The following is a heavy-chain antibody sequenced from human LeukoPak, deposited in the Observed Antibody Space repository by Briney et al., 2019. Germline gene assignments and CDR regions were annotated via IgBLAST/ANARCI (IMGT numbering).Heavy chain of an antibody. CDR2: IYSGGST. J-gene: IGHJ3*02. CDR3: ARGQVVVTAGAAFDI. CDR1: GFTVRSNY. V-gene: IGHV3-53*01. D-gene: IGHD2-21*02. Sequence: GGSLRFSFAASGFTVRSNYLSWVRQAPGKGLEGVSVIYSGGSTYYADSVKGRFTISRDNSKNTLYLQMNSLRAEDTAVYYCARGQVVVTAGAAFDIWGQGTMVTVSS.